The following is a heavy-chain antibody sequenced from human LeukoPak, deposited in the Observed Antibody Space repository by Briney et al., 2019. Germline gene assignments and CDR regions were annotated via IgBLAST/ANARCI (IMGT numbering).Heavy chain of an antibody. Sequence: TSETLSLTCTVSGGSISSYYWSWLRQAPGKGLEWIGYIYYSGSTNYNPSLKSRVTISVDTSKNQFSLKLSSVTAADTAVYYCARIGLYGSGSDYWGQGTLVTVSS. D-gene: IGHD3-10*01. V-gene: IGHV4-59*01. CDR2: IYYSGST. J-gene: IGHJ4*02. CDR3: ARIGLYGSGSDY. CDR1: GGSISSYY.